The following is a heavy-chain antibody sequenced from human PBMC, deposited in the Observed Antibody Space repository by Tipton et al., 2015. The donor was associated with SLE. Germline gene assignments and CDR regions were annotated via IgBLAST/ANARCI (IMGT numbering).Heavy chain of an antibody. Sequence: LSLTCTVSGGSIRSSSYYWGWIRQTPGKGLEWVGTTSYSGYTYYNPSLNSRVTISVDTSENQFSLKLRSVTAADTAVYYCARLCPMLRGVVIAVDYYHYSVDVWGQGTTVTVSS. CDR1: GGSIRSSSYY. J-gene: IGHJ6*02. CDR3: ARLCPMLRGVVIAVDYYHYSVDV. V-gene: IGHV4-39*01. D-gene: IGHD3-10*01. CDR2: TSYSGYT.